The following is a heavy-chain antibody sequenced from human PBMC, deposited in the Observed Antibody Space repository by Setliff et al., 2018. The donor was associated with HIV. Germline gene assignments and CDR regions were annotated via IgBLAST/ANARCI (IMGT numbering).Heavy chain of an antibody. CDR3: AKELSYCSGGNCYFGS. V-gene: IGHV1-69*10. CDR2: IMSILRIA. CDR1: GGSFTSFA. Sequence: SVKVSCKASGGSFTSFAISWVRQAPGQGLEWMGGIMSILRIANYAQKFQGRVTITADKSTRTAYMELSSLRSEDAAVYYCAKELSYCSGGNCYFGSWGQGTLVTVSS. D-gene: IGHD2-15*01. J-gene: IGHJ4*02.